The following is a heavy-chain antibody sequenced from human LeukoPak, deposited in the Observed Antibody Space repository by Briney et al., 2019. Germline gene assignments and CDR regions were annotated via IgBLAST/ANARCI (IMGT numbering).Heavy chain of an antibody. V-gene: IGHV3-23*01. J-gene: IGHJ3*02. CDR1: GFTLSSYA. D-gene: IGHD6-13*01. CDR3: AKGLRRIAVAFRRAFDI. CDR2: ISGSGGST. Sequence: GGSLRLSCAASGFTLSSYAMSWVRQAPGKGLERVSAISGSGGSTYYADSVKGRFTISRDNSKNTLYLQMNSLRAEDTAVYYCAKGLRRIAVAFRRAFDIWGQGTMVTVSS.